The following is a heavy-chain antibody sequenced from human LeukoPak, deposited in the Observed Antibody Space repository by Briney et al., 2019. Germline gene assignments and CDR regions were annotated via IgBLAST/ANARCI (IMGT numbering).Heavy chain of an antibody. CDR2: ISSSSSYI. J-gene: IGHJ4*02. CDR1: GFTFSSYS. Sequence: GGSLRLSCAASGFTFSSYSMSWVRQAPGKELEWVSSISSSSSYIYYADSVKGRFTISRDNAKNSLYLQMNSLRAEDTAVYYCARPQLGYCSSTSCYSPDYWGQGTLVTVSS. CDR3: ARPQLGYCSSTSCYSPDY. D-gene: IGHD2-2*01. V-gene: IGHV3-21*01.